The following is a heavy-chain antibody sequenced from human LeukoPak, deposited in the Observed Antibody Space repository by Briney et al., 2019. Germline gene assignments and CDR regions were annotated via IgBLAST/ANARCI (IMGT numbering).Heavy chain of an antibody. V-gene: IGHV3-9*03. Sequence: GGSLRLSCAASGFTFDDYAMHWVRQAPGKGLEWVSGISWNSGSLGYADSVKGRFTISRDNAKNSLYLQMNSLRAEDMALYYCAKAMDDILTYPDYWGQGTLVTVSS. D-gene: IGHD3-9*01. CDR3: AKAMDDILTYPDY. CDR1: GFTFDDYA. CDR2: ISWNSGSL. J-gene: IGHJ4*02.